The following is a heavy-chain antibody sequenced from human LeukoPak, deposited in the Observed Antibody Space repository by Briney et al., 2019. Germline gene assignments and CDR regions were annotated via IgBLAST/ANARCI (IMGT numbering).Heavy chain of an antibody. Sequence: GSLRLSCEVSGFTVSSNYMAWVRQPPGKGLEWIGQIFHSGSTSYSPSLKSRVTIKLTSVTAADTAVYYCARSPTKRVTEDYWGQGTLVTVSS. CDR1: GFTVSSNY. CDR3: ARSPTKRVTEDY. J-gene: IGHJ4*02. D-gene: IGHD5-18*01. V-gene: IGHV4-4*02. CDR2: IFHSGST.